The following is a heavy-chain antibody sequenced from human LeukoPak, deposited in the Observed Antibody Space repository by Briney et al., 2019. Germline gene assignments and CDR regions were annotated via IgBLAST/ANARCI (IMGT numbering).Heavy chain of an antibody. J-gene: IGHJ4*02. CDR2: IKSKTDGGTT. Sequence: GGSLRLSCAASGVTFSNAWMSWVRQAPGKGLEWVGRIKSKTDGGTTDYAAPVKGRFTISRDDSKNALYLQMNSLKTEDTAVYYCTTDPPVRLRYFDWLPLGYWGQGTLVTVSS. D-gene: IGHD3-9*01. CDR3: TTDPPVRLRYFDWLPLGY. CDR1: GVTFSNAW. V-gene: IGHV3-15*01.